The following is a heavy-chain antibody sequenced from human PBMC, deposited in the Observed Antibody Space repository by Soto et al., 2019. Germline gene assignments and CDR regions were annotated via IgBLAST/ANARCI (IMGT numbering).Heavy chain of an antibody. J-gene: IGHJ4*02. CDR2: VYTSGNA. CDR3: ARSPPGWFLFDH. V-gene: IGHV4-4*07. CDR1: GGSISGYY. D-gene: IGHD2-15*01. Sequence: SETLSLTCSVSGGSISGYYWSWIRQPAGKGLEWIGRVYTSGNANYNPSLKSRVTMSVDTSKNQFSLKLSSVTAADTAVYYCARSPPGWFLFDHWGRGTLVTVSS.